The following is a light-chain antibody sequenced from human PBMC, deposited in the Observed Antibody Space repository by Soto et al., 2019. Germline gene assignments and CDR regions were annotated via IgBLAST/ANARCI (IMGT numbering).Light chain of an antibody. CDR1: QGVSRH. J-gene: IGKJ4*01. CDR3: QQYHQWPLT. Sequence: EIVMTQSPAPLSLSPGERATLSCRASQGVSRHLAWYQQKPGQAPRLLIYAASTRAAGVPARFSGSGSGTDFTLTISSLHSEDFTVYYCQQYHQWPLTFGGGTKVEI. CDR2: AAS. V-gene: IGKV3D-15*01.